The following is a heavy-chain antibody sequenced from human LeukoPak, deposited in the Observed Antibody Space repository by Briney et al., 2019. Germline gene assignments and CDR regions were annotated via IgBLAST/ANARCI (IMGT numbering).Heavy chain of an antibody. CDR1: GFTFSSYS. D-gene: IGHD3-22*01. V-gene: IGHV3-21*01. Sequence: GGSLRLSCAASGFTFSSYSMNWVRQAPGKGLEWVSSISSSSSYIYYADSVKGRFTISRDNAKNSLYLQMNSLRAEDTAVYYCARDSQKTYYYDSSGYPFDYWGQGTLVTVSS. CDR3: ARDSQKTYYYDSSGYPFDY. CDR2: ISSSSSYI. J-gene: IGHJ4*02.